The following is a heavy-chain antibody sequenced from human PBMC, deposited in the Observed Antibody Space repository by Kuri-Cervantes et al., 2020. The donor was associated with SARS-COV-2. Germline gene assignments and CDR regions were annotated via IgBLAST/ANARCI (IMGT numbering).Heavy chain of an antibody. Sequence: SVKVSCKASGGTFSNYAISWVRQAPGQGLEWMGGIIPILGIANYAQKFQGRVTITADKSTSTAYMELSSLRSEDTAVYYCARDGEMAKTADYWGQGTLGTVSS. J-gene: IGHJ4*02. CDR3: ARDGEMAKTADY. CDR2: IIPILGIA. CDR1: GGTFSNYA. D-gene: IGHD5-24*01. V-gene: IGHV1-69*10.